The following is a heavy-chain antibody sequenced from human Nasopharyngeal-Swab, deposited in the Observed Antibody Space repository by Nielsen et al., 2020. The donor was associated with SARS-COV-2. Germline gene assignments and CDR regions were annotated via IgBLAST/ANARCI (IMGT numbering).Heavy chain of an antibody. Sequence: GGSLRLSCAASGFLFSTYAMNWVRQAPGKGLEWVSAISSTGDYIYYAASVKGRFTISRDNAKNSLYLQMDNLRAEDTAVYYCARNTPAMFAYWGRGTLVTVSS. V-gene: IGHV3-21*01. CDR3: ARNTPAMFAY. D-gene: IGHD2-2*02. CDR1: GFLFSTYA. J-gene: IGHJ4*02. CDR2: ISSTGDYI.